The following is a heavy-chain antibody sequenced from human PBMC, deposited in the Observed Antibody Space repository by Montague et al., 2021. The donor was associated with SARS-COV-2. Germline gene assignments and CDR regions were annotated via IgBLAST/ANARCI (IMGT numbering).Heavy chain of an antibody. V-gene: IGHV4-4*02. CDR1: GGSISSSNW. J-gene: IGHJ4*02. D-gene: IGHD4/OR15-4a*01. CDR3: ARGGYGGWTGYYFDY. Sequence: SETLSLTCAVSGGSISSSNWWSWVRQPPGKGLEWIGEIHHSGSTKYNPSLKGRVTMSVDRSKNHFSLRLSSVTAADTAMYYCARGGYGGWTGYYFDYWGQGTLVTVSS. CDR2: IHHSGST.